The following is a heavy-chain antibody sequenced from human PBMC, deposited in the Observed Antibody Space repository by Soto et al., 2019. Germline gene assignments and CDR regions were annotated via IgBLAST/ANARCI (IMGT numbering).Heavy chain of an antibody. J-gene: IGHJ5*01. D-gene: IGHD3-10*01. CDR2: IYQSGST. CDR3: ARYYVSASYFDS. CDR1: GGSMSSSNW. Sequence: PWETLSLTCAVSGGSMSSSNWWSWVRQPPGKGLEWIGEIYQSGSTNYDSSLKSRVTISVDKSKNQFSLKLNSVTAADTAVYYCARYYVSASYFDSWGQGTLGTVSS. V-gene: IGHV4-4*02.